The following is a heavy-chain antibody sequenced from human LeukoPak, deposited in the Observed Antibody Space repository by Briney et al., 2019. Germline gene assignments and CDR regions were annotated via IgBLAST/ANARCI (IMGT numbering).Heavy chain of an antibody. CDR3: AISSSWYFHYYYMDV. J-gene: IGHJ6*03. CDR1: GGSISSSSYY. Sequence: SETLSLTCTVSGGSISSSSYYWGWIRQPPGKGLEWIGSIYYSGSTYYNPSLKSRVTISVDTSKNQFSLKLSSVTAADTAVYYCAISSSWYFHYYYMDVWGKGTTVTVSS. V-gene: IGHV4-39*07. D-gene: IGHD6-13*01. CDR2: IYYSGST.